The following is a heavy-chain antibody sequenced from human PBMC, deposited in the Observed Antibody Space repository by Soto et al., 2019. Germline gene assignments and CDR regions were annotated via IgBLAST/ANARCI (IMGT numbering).Heavy chain of an antibody. Sequence: EVQLVESGGGLVQPGGSLRLSCAASGFTFSGYWMSWVRQAPGKGLEWVANIKQDGSEKYYVDSVKGRFTISRDNAKNSLYLQMNSLRAEDTAVYYCARLERYFDWLSGGGYWGQGTLVTVSS. V-gene: IGHV3-7*03. CDR2: IKQDGSEK. D-gene: IGHD3-9*01. CDR1: GFTFSGYW. J-gene: IGHJ4*02. CDR3: ARLERYFDWLSGGGY.